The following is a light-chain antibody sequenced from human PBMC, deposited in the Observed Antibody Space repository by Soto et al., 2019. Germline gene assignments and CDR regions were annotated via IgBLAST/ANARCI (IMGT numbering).Light chain of an antibody. CDR3: LQYRNHSWT. CDR1: SSIIAW. V-gene: IGKV1-5*01. Sequence: IPMTQANSTLSSSIGDRVPPTXRASSSIIAWLSWYPQRPGXAPEXXXVNXASLKRGGPSRXSGSGSGAEFPLTISRLQPEDVAHYHCLQYRNHSWTFGQGTKVDIK. CDR2: NXA. J-gene: IGKJ1*01.